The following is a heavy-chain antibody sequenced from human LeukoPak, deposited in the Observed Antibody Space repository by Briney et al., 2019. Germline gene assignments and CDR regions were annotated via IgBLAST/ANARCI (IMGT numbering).Heavy chain of an antibody. D-gene: IGHD5-12*01. CDR1: GFTFSSYS. Sequence: GGSLRLSCAASGFTFSSYSMNSVRQAPGKGLEWAPSISSSSSSIYYAHSVKGRFSTSRDNAKNSLYLQITSLTAQDTAVYYCARSRIVATNPSVSGRWGQGTLVTVSS. J-gene: IGHJ4*02. V-gene: IGHV3-21*01. CDR2: ISSSSSSI. CDR3: ARSRIVATNPSVSGR.